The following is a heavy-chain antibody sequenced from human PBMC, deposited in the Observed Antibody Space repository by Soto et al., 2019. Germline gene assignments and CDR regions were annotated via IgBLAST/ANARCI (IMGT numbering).Heavy chain of an antibody. D-gene: IGHD2-2*01. CDR2: IKQDGSEK. Sequence: GGSLRLSCAASGFTFSSYWMSWVRQAPGKGLEWVANIKQDGSEKYYVESVKGRFTISRDNAKNSLYLQMNSLRAEDTAVYYCARDSSPSDIVVVPAARPDWGYYYYMDVWGKGTTVTVSS. V-gene: IGHV3-7*01. CDR1: GFTFSSYW. CDR3: ARDSSPSDIVVVPAARPDWGYYYYMDV. J-gene: IGHJ6*03.